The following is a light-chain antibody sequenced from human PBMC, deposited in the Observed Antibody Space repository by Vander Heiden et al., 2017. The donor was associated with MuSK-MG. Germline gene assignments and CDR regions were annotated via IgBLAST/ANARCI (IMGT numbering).Light chain of an antibody. CDR3: HQYYATPYT. V-gene: IGKV4-1*01. CDR1: QNLFQSSNNKNY. Sequence: DIVMIQSPDSLALSLGKRATISCKSSQNLFQSSNNKNYLSWYQQRPGQPPRLLFYWASARDSGVPDRFSASGSGTDFTLSISSLQAEDVAIYYCHQYYATPYTFGQGTKLEIK. J-gene: IGKJ2*01. CDR2: WAS.